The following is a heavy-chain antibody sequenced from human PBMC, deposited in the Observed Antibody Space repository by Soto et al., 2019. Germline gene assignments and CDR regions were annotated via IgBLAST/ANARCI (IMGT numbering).Heavy chain of an antibody. D-gene: IGHD2-2*01. CDR2: IRSKANSYAT. V-gene: IGHV3-73*01. Sequence: EVQLVESGGGLVQPGGSLKLSCAASGFTYSGSAMHWVRQASGKGLEWVGRIRSKANSYATAYAASVKGRFTISRDDSKNTAYLQMNSLKTEDTAVYYCTRLFKDIVVVRAAKGRGIYYYYYMDVWGKGTTVTVSS. CDR1: GFTYSGSA. J-gene: IGHJ6*03. CDR3: TRLFKDIVVVRAAKGRGIYYYYYMDV.